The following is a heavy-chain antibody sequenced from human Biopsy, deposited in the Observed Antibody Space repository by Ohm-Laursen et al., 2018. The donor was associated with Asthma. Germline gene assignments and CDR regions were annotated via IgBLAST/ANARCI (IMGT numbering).Heavy chain of an antibody. J-gene: IGHJ2*01. CDR3: ARIKIRIGARTDRYFDL. D-gene: IGHD3-16*01. CDR2: IDPNSGGT. V-gene: IGHV1-2*06. Sequence: ESSVKVSCKASGYPFTDYYVHWVRQAPGQGLEWMGRIDPNSGGTNYAQKFLGRVTMTRDTSVNTAFMVLSRLRSDDTAVYYCARIKIRIGARTDRYFDLWGRGTLVTVSS. CDR1: GYPFTDYY.